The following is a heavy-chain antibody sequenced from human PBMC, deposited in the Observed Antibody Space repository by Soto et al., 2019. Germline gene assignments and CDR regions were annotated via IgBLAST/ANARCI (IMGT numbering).Heavy chain of an antibody. V-gene: IGHV3-23*01. CDR3: AKPRSSGWDFYTPFDY. CDR2: ISDSGDYT. D-gene: IGHD6-19*01. CDR1: GFIFSSYD. Sequence: EVQLLESGGGLVQPGGSLRLSCAASGFIFSSYDMSWVRQAPGKGLEWVSTISDSGDYTYYADSVKGRFTISRDNSQNTLYLQMNSLRAEDTAVYYCAKPRSSGWDFYTPFDYWGQGTLVTVSS. J-gene: IGHJ4*02.